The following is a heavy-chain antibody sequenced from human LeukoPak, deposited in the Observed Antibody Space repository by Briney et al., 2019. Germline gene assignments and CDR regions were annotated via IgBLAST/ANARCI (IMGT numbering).Heavy chain of an antibody. D-gene: IGHD7-27*01. V-gene: IGHV3-23*01. J-gene: IGHJ4*02. CDR1: GLTFSSYA. Sequence: GGSLRLSCAASGLTFSSYAMSWVRQAPGKGLEWFSVISGSGGSTYDADSVKGRFTISRDNSKNTLYLQMNSLRAEDTAVYYCAKDDGEYYFDYWGQGTLVTVSS. CDR2: ISGSGGST. CDR3: AKDDGEYYFDY.